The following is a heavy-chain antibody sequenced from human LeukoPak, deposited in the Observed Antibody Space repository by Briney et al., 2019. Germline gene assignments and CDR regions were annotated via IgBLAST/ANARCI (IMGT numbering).Heavy chain of an antibody. D-gene: IGHD3-10*01. CDR3: ARGSLWFGEFENYYFDY. CDR1: GGSISSSSYY. J-gene: IGHJ4*02. Sequence: PSETLSLTCTVSGGSISSSSYYWGWIRQPPGKGLEWIGSIYYSGSTYYNPSLKSRVTISVDTSKNQFSLKLSSVTAADTAVYYCARGSLWFGEFENYYFDYWGQGTLVTVSS. V-gene: IGHV4-39*01. CDR2: IYYSGST.